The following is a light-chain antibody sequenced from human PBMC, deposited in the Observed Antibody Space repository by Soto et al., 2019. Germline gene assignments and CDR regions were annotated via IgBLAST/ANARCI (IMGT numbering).Light chain of an antibody. CDR2: GAS. CDR1: QSVGNN. J-gene: IGKJ2*01. Sequence: EIVMTQSPATLSVSPGERVTLSCRASQSVGNNLAWYQQKTGQVPRLLIHGASTRATGLPARFSGSGSGTEFTLTISSLQSEDFAVYYCQQCDNWPRTFGQGTKLEIK. CDR3: QQCDNWPRT. V-gene: IGKV3-15*01.